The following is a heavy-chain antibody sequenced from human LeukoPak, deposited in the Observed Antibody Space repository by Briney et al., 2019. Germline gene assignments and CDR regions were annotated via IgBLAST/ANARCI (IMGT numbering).Heavy chain of an antibody. Sequence: PGGSLRLSCAASGFTFSHYSMIWVRQAPGKGLEWVSSISSSSSYIYYADSVKGRFTISRDNAKNSLYLQMNSLRAEDTAVYYCARDLRSYGFREDDAFDIWGQGTMVTVSS. J-gene: IGHJ3*02. CDR1: GFTFSHYS. V-gene: IGHV3-21*01. D-gene: IGHD5-18*01. CDR3: ARDLRSYGFREDDAFDI. CDR2: ISSSSSYI.